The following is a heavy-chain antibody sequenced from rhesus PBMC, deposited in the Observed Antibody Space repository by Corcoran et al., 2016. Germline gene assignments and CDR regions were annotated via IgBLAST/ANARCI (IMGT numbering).Heavy chain of an antibody. J-gene: IGHJ2*01. CDR3: ARVRGAAGNWYFDI. CDR1: GYSISRGYG. V-gene: IGHV4-127*01. D-gene: IGHD6-31*01. CDR2: VYGGSGST. Sequence: QVQLQESGPGLVKPSETLSLTCAVSGYSISRGYGWGWIRPPPGKGLEWIGQVYGGSGSTHDNPSLKSRVTVSKDTSKNQFSLKLSSVTAADTAVYYCARVRGAAGNWYFDIWGPGTPITISS.